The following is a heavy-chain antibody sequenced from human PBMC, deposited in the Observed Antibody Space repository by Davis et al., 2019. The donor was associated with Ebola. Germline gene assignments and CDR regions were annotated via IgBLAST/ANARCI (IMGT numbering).Heavy chain of an antibody. CDR2: INWNGGST. CDR3: ARGGYCGSTNCFVTDY. J-gene: IGHJ4*02. Sequence: GESLKISCAASGFTFDDYGMSWVRQAPGKGLEWVSGINWNGGSTGYADSVKGRFTISRDSAKNSLYLQMNSLRAEDTALYYCARGGYCGSTNCFVTDYWGQGTLVTVSS. CDR1: GFTFDDYG. D-gene: IGHD2-2*01. V-gene: IGHV3-20*04.